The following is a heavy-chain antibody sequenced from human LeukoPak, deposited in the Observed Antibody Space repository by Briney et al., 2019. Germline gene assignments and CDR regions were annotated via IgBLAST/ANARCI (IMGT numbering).Heavy chain of an antibody. CDR3: ARDRLGYCTNGVCYPYYFDY. J-gene: IGHJ4*02. D-gene: IGHD2-8*01. Sequence: SETLSLTCTVSGGSISSYYWSWIRQPPGKGLEWIGYIYYSWSTNYNPSLKSRVTISVDTSKNQFSLKLSSVTAADTAVYYCARDRLGYCTNGVCYPYYFDYWGQGTLVTVSS. CDR1: GGSISSYY. V-gene: IGHV4-59*01. CDR2: IYYSWST.